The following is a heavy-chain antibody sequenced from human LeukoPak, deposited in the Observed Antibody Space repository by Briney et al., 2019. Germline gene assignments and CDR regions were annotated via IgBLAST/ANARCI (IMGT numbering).Heavy chain of an antibody. CDR3: AKDYYGSGSYPRHLDY. Sequence: GGSLRLSCAASGFTFSSYAMSWVRQAPGKGLEWVSGISASGGTTYYADSVKGRFTISRDNSKNTLSLQMNSLRAEDTAVYYCAKDYYGSGSYPRHLDYWGQGTLVTASS. D-gene: IGHD3-10*01. CDR2: ISASGGTT. J-gene: IGHJ4*02. V-gene: IGHV3-23*01. CDR1: GFTFSSYA.